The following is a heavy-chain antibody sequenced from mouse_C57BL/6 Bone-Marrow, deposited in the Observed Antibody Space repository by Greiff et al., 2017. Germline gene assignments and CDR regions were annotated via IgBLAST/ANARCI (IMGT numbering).Heavy chain of an antibody. CDR1: GYAFSSSW. Sequence: QVQLQQSGPELVKPGASVKISCKASGYAFSSSWMNWVKQRPGKGLEWIGRIYPGDGDTNYNGKFKGKATLTADKSSSTAYMQRSSLTSEDSAVYFCAKRAAQDEFAYWGQGTLVTVSA. V-gene: IGHV1-82*01. D-gene: IGHD3-2*02. CDR3: AKRAAQDEFAY. CDR2: IYPGDGDT. J-gene: IGHJ3*01.